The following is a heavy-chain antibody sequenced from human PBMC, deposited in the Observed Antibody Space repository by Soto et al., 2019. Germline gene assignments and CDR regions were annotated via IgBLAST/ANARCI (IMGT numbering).Heavy chain of an antibody. CDR3: AKDMSKYQLPNWYYYYYMDV. D-gene: IGHD2-2*01. J-gene: IGHJ6*03. Sequence: PGGSLRLSCAASGFTFDDYAMHWVRQAPGKGLEWVSGISWNSGSIGYADSVKGRFTISRDNAKNSLYLQMNSLRAEDTALYYCAKDMSKYQLPNWYYYYYMDVWGKGTTVTVSS. CDR1: GFTFDDYA. CDR2: ISWNSGSI. V-gene: IGHV3-9*01.